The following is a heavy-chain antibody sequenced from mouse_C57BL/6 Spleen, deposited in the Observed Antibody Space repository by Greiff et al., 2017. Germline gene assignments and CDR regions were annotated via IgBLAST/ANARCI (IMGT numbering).Heavy chain of an antibody. J-gene: IGHJ1*03. Sequence: VKLQQSGAELVRPGASVTLSCKASGYTFTDYEMHWVKQTPVHGLEWIGAIDPETGGTAYNQKFKGKAILTADKSSSTAYMELRSLTSEDSAVYYCTIITTVVATDWYFDVWGTGTTVTVSS. D-gene: IGHD1-1*01. V-gene: IGHV1-15*01. CDR3: TIITTVVATDWYFDV. CDR1: GYTFTDYE. CDR2: IDPETGGT.